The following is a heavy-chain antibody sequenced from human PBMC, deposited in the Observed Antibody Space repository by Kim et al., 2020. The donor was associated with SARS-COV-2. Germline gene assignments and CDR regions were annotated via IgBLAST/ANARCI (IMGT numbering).Heavy chain of an antibody. CDR3: ARGLKFGKVAVAGTRCWFDP. CDR1: GGSFSGYY. Sequence: SETLSLTCAVYGGSFSGYYWSWIRQPPGKGLEWIGEINHSGSTNYNPSLKSRVTISVDTSKNQFSLKLSSVTAADTAVYYCARGLKFGKVAVAGTRCWFDPWGQGTLVTVSS. V-gene: IGHV4-34*01. J-gene: IGHJ5*02. D-gene: IGHD6-19*01. CDR2: INHSGST.